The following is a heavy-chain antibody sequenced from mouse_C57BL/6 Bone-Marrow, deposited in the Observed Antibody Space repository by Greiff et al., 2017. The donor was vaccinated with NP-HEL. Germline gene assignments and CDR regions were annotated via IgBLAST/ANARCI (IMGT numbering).Heavy chain of an antibody. CDR3: AGGLRRFLYAMDY. CDR1: GFNIKNTY. CDR2: IDPANGNT. V-gene: IGHV14-3*01. Sequence: VQLQQSVAELVRPGASVKLSCTASGFNIKNTYMHWVKQRPEQGLEWIGRIDPANGNTKYAPKFQGKATITADTSSNTAYLQLSSLTAEDTAIYYCAGGLRRFLYAMDYWGQGTSVTVSS. D-gene: IGHD2-4*01. J-gene: IGHJ4*01.